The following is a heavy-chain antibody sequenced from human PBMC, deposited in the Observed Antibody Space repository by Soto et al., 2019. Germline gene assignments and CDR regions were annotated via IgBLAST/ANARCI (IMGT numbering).Heavy chain of an antibody. J-gene: IGHJ4*02. CDR2: ISYDGSNK. V-gene: IGHV3-30-3*01. Sequence: QVQLVESGGGVVQPGRSLRLSCAASGFTFNSYAMYWVRQAPGKGLEWVAVISYDGSNKYYADSVKGRFTISRDNAKNTLYLQMKSLRAEDTAVYYCARALGTYSSYDYFDYWGQGTLVTVSS. CDR3: ARALGTYSSYDYFDY. CDR1: GFTFNSYA. D-gene: IGHD5-12*01.